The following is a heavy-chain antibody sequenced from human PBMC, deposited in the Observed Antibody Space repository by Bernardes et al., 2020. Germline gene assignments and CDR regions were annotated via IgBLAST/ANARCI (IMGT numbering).Heavy chain of an antibody. J-gene: IGHJ4*02. V-gene: IGHV4-59*01. Sequence: SEPLSLTCTVPGGSISSYYWSWIRQPPGKGLEWIGYIYYSGSTNYNPSLKSRVTISVDTSKNQFSLKLSSVTAADTAVYYCARDINGSGWTGGVGYWGQGTLVTVSS. CDR3: ARDINGSGWTGGVGY. D-gene: IGHD6-19*01. CDR2: IYYSGST. CDR1: GGSISSYY.